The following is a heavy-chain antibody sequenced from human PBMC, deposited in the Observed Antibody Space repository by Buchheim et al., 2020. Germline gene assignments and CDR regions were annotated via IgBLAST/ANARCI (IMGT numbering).Heavy chain of an antibody. V-gene: IGHV4-59*01. CDR2: IYYSGST. CDR3: ARDISDDSSGYLWGYYGMDV. D-gene: IGHD3-22*01. CDR1: GGSISSYY. Sequence: QVQLQESGPGLVKPSETLSLTCTVSGGSISSYYWSWIRQPPGKGLEWIGYIYYSGSTNYNPSLKSRVTISVDTSKNQFSLKLSSVTAADTAVYYCARDISDDSSGYLWGYYGMDVWGQGTT. J-gene: IGHJ6*02.